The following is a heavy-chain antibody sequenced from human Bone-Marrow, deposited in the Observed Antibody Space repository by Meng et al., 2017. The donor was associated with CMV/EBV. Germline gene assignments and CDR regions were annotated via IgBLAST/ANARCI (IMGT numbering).Heavy chain of an antibody. CDR1: GYTFTGYY. Sequence: ASVKVSCKASGYTFTGYYMHWVRQAPGQGLEWMGWINPNSGGTNYAQKFQGRVTMTRDTSISTAYMELSRLRSDDTAVYYCARDAPDSPYYDFWSGWYYGMAVWGQGHTVNVSS. J-gene: IGHJ6*02. V-gene: IGHV1-2*02. D-gene: IGHD3-3*01. CDR2: INPNSGGT. CDR3: ARDAPDSPYYDFWSGWYYGMAV.